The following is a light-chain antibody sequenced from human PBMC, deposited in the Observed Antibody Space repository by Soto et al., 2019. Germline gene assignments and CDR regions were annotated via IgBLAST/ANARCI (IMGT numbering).Light chain of an antibody. CDR1: QSVSSN. V-gene: IGKV3-15*01. Sequence: EIVMTQSPATLSVSPGERATLSCRASQSVSSNLAWYQQKPGQAPRLLIYGASTRATGIPARFSGSGSGTEFTLTISSLQSEDFAVYYCQQYNTRRGYTLGQGTKLEIK. CDR2: GAS. J-gene: IGKJ2*01. CDR3: QQYNTRRGYT.